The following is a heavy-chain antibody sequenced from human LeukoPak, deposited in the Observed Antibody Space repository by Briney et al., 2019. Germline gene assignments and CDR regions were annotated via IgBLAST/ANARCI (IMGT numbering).Heavy chain of an antibody. CDR1: GGSISSYY. D-gene: IGHD3-3*01. CDR2: IYYSGST. CDR3: ARVFSYPLRAPFDP. V-gene: IGHV4-59*01. Sequence: SETLSLTCTVSGGSISSYYWSWIRQPPGKGLEWIGYIYYSGSTNYNPSLKSRVTISVDTSKNQFSLKLSSVTAADTAVYYCARVFSYPLRAPFDPWGQGTLVTVSS. J-gene: IGHJ5*02.